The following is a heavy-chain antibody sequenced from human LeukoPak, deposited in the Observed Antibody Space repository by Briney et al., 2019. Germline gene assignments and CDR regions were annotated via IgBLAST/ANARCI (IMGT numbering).Heavy chain of an antibody. CDR2: ISWNSGSI. D-gene: IGHD6-13*01. Sequence: GGSLRLSCAASGFTFDDYAMHWVRQAPGKGLEWVSGISWNSGSIGYADSVKGRFTISRDNAKNSLYLQMNSLRAEDTALYYCAKDLYSSILRGGPRDYWGQGTLVTVSS. CDR1: GFTFDDYA. V-gene: IGHV3-9*01. CDR3: AKDLYSSILRGGPRDY. J-gene: IGHJ4*02.